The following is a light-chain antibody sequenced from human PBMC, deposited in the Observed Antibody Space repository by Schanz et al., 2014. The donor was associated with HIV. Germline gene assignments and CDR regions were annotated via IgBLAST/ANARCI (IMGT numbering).Light chain of an antibody. J-gene: IGKJ3*01. CDR2: GTS. Sequence: EIVMTQSPATLSVSPGERATLSCRASQSVGSKIAWYQQKPAQAPRPLIYGTSTRATGIPARFSGSGSGTEFTLTISRLEPEDFAVYYCQHYGTSFTFGPGTKVDIK. CDR1: QSVGSK. CDR3: QHYGTSFT. V-gene: IGKV3-15*01.